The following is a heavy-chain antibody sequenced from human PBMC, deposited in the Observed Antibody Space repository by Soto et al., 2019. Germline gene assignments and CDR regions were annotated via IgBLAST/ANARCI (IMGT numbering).Heavy chain of an antibody. CDR1: GGSISSGDYY. D-gene: IGHD5-18*01. Sequence: QVQLQESGPGLMKPSQTLSLTCSVSGGSISSGDYYWNWISQSPGKGLEWIGSIFYTGKTHYNPSLKSRLTISVDASKNEFSLRLSSVTAADTALYYRARTEDGYNTNFEYWGQGALVTVSS. CDR3: ARTEDGYNTNFEY. CDR2: IFYTGKT. V-gene: IGHV4-30-4*01. J-gene: IGHJ4*02.